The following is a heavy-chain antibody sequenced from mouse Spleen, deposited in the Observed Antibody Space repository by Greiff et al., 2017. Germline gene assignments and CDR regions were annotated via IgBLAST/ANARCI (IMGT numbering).Heavy chain of an antibody. CDR3: ARRWLLEYFDY. Sequence: EVKLVESGGGLVKPGGSLKLSRAASGFTFSDYGMHWVRQAPEKGREWVAYISSGSSTIYYADTVKGRFTISRDNAKNTLFLQMTSLRSEDTAMYYCARRWLLEYFDYWGKGTTLTVSS. CDR2: ISSGSSTI. D-gene: IGHD2-3*01. CDR1: GFTFSDYG. V-gene: IGHV5-17*01. J-gene: IGHJ2*01.